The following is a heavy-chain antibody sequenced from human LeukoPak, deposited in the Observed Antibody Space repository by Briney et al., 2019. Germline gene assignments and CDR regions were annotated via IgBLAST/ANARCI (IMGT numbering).Heavy chain of an antibody. J-gene: IGHJ4*02. CDR3: ARVAVVVAADY. CDR2: TNHSGST. Sequence: SETLSLTCAVYGGSFSGYYWSWIRQPPGKGLEWIGETNHSGSTNYNPSLKSRVTISVDTSKNQFSLKLSSVTAADTAVYYCARVAVVVAADYWGQGTLVTVSS. D-gene: IGHD2-15*01. CDR1: GGSFSGYY. V-gene: IGHV4-34*01.